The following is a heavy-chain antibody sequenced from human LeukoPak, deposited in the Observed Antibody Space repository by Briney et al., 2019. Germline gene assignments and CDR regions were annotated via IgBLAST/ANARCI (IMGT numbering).Heavy chain of an antibody. CDR1: GFTFSSYW. J-gene: IGHJ4*02. Sequence: GGSLRLSCAASGFTFSSYWMSWVRQAPGKGLEWVANIKQDGSEKYYVGSVKGRFTISRDNAKNSLYLQMNSLRAEDTAVYYCARGARDTAMVRGSYFDYWGQGTLVTVSS. D-gene: IGHD5-18*01. V-gene: IGHV3-7*03. CDR2: IKQDGSEK. CDR3: ARGARDTAMVRGSYFDY.